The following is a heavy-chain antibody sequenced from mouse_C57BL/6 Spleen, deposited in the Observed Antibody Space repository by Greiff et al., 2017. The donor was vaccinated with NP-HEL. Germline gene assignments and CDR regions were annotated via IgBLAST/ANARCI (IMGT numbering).Heavy chain of an antibody. CDR1: GYTFTSYW. Sequence: QVQLKQPGAELVRPGSSVKLSCKASGYTFTSYWMHWVKQRPIQGLEWIGNIDPSDSETHYNQKFKDKATLTVDKSSSTAYMQLSSLTSEDSAVYYCAREWSPLYYAMDYWGQGTSVTVSS. V-gene: IGHV1-52*01. D-gene: IGHD1-3*01. CDR3: AREWSPLYYAMDY. CDR2: IDPSDSET. J-gene: IGHJ4*01.